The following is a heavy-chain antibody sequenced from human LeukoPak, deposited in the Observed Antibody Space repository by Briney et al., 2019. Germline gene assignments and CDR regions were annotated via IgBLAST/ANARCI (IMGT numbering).Heavy chain of an antibody. CDR2: MFYGGGT. D-gene: IGHD3-10*01. Sequence: SETLSLTCTVSGGSVRRGGDYLTWIRQHPGEGLEWIVYMFYGGGTYYNPSLKSRVTMSVDTSKNQFSLTLTSVTAADTAVYYCASRTPNLGDSGAGSSYYYYYGVDVWGQGTSVTVSS. J-gene: IGHJ6*02. CDR3: ASRTPNLGDSGAGSSYYYYYGVDV. V-gene: IGHV4-31*03. CDR1: GGSVRRGGDY.